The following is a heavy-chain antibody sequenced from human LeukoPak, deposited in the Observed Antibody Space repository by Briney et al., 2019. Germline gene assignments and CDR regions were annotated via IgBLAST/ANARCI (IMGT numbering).Heavy chain of an antibody. J-gene: IGHJ4*02. CDR3: ALRASDTSFWPFDY. V-gene: IGHV1-69*04. D-gene: IGHD3-3*01. CDR2: IIPILGIA. CDR1: GGTFSSYA. Sequence: GSSVKVSCKASGGTFSSYAISWVRQAPGQGLEWMGRIIPILGIANYAQKFQGRVTITADKSTSTAYMELSSLRSEDTAVCYCALRASDTSFWPFDYWGQGTLVTVSS.